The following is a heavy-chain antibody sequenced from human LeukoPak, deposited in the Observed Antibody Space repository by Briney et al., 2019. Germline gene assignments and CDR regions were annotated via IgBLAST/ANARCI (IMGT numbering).Heavy chain of an antibody. CDR3: AKDSAVGAADY. V-gene: IGHV3-30*18. CDR2: ISYDGSNK. J-gene: IGHJ4*02. CDR1: GFTFSSYG. D-gene: IGHD1-26*01. Sequence: GGSLRLSCAASGFTFSSYGMHWVRQAPGKGLEWVADISYDGSNKYYADSVKGRFTISRDNSKNTLYLQMNSLRAEDTAVYYCAKDSAVGAADYWGQGTLVTVSS.